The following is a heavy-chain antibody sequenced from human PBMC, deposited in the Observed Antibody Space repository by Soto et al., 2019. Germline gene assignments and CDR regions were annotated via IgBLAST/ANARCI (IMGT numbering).Heavy chain of an antibody. Sequence: EVQVLESGGGLVQPGGSLRLSCAASGFTFSSCAMSWVRQAPGKGLEWVSGIGGSGDDTEYTDSVKGRFTISRDNSKNTRYLQMNSRRAEYRALYFCAKESSNRRTDFDYWGQGTLVTVSS. V-gene: IGHV3-23*01. CDR3: AKESSNRRTDFDY. J-gene: IGHJ4*02. D-gene: IGHD1-1*01. CDR1: GFTFSSCA. CDR2: IGGSGDDT.